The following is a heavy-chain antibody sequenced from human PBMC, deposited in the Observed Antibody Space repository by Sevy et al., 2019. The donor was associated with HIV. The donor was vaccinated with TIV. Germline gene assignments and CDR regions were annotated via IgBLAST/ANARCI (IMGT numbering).Heavy chain of an antibody. J-gene: IGHJ4*02. D-gene: IGHD2-15*01. V-gene: IGHV3-7*01. Sequence: GESLKISCAASGFTFSSSSMTWVRQAPGKGLEWVATISQGGSEEYYVDSVKGRFTISRDNAKNSLYLQMNSLSAVDTAVYFCARFVSLRYWGQGTLVTVSS. CDR3: ARFVSLRY. CDR2: ISQGGSEE. CDR1: GFTFSSSS.